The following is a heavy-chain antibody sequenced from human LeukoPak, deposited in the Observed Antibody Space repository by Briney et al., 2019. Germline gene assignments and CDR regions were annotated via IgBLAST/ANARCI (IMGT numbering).Heavy chain of an antibody. CDR2: IIPILGIA. CDR3: ARMVLFERWLQPAYFDY. J-gene: IGHJ4*02. CDR1: GGTFSSYA. Sequence: SVKVSCKASGGTFSSYAISWVRQAPGQGLEWMGRIIPILGIANYAQKFQGRVTITADKSTSTAYMELSSLRSEDTAVYYCARMVLFERWLQPAYFDYWGQGTLVTVSS. D-gene: IGHD5-24*01. V-gene: IGHV1-69*04.